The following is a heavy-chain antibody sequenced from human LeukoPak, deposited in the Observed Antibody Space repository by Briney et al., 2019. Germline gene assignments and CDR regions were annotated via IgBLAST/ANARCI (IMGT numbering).Heavy chain of an antibody. CDR3: ARDGYCSGGSCRRYYYYGMDV. J-gene: IGHJ6*02. CDR2: ISSSGSTI. CDR1: GFTFSSYE. Sequence: GGSLRLSCAASGFTFSSYEMNWVRQAPGKGLEWVSYISSSGSTIYYADSVKARFTISRDNAKNSLYLPMNSLRAEDTAVYYCARDGYCSGGSCRRYYYYGMDVWGQGTMVTVSS. V-gene: IGHV3-48*03. D-gene: IGHD2-15*01.